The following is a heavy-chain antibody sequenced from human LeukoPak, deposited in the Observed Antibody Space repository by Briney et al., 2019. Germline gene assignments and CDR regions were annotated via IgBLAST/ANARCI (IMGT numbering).Heavy chain of an antibody. CDR2: INHSGST. J-gene: IGHJ6*02. D-gene: IGHD2-15*01. Sequence: SETLSLTCAVYGGSFSGYYWSWIRQPPGKGLEWIGEINHSGSTNYSPSLKSRVTISVDTSKNQFSLKLSSVTAADTAVYYCARARIRYCSGGSCYGGYYYYYGMDVWGQGTTVTVSS. CDR3: ARARIRYCSGGSCYGGYYYYYGMDV. CDR1: GGSFSGYY. V-gene: IGHV4-34*01.